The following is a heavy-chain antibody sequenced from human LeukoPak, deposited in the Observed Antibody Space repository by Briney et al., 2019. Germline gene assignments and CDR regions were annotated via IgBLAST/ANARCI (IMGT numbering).Heavy chain of an antibody. CDR1: GDSISRDNYS. CDR2: IYHGGSA. CDR3: ARTEYYYDSSGLLFGN. Sequence: PSQTLSLTCAVSGDSISRDNYSWSWIRQPPGKGLEWIGYIYHGGSAYYNPSLKSRVTISVDTSKNQFSLKLSSVTAADTAVYYCARTEYYYDSSGLLFGNWGQGTLVTVSS. V-gene: IGHV4-30-2*02. D-gene: IGHD3-22*01. J-gene: IGHJ4*02.